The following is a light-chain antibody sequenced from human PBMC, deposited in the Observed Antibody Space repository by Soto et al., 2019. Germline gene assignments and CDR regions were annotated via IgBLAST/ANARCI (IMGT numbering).Light chain of an antibody. V-gene: IGKV3-20*01. CDR2: AAS. J-gene: IGKJ1*01. CDR3: QQYGSSSTWT. CDR1: QSFSSAY. Sequence: EIVLTQSPGTLSLSPGEIATLSCRASQSFSSAYLAWYQHKTGQPPTLLIYAASSRVTGIPDRFSGSGSRTDFTPTISRLEPEDFAVYYCQQYGSSSTWTFGKGTKVESK.